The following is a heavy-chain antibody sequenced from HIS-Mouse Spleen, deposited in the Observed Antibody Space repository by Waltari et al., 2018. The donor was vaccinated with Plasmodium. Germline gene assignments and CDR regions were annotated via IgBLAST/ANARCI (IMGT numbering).Heavy chain of an antibody. CDR1: VFTFRSYG. V-gene: IGHV3-30*18. J-gene: IGHJ4*02. CDR2: ISYDGSNK. D-gene: IGHD3-16*01. Sequence: QVQLVESGGGVVQPGRSLRLSLAAVVFTFRSYGMHCVRQAPGKGLEGVAGISYDGSNKYYADSLKGRFTISRDNSKNTLYLQMNSLRAEDTAVYYCAKAQGVINFDYWGQGTLVTVSS. CDR3: AKAQGVINFDY.